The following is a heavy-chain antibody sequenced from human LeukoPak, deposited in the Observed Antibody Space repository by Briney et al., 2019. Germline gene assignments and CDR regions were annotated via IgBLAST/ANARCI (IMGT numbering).Heavy chain of an antibody. Sequence: PVGSLRLSCAASGFTFSTYWMTWVRQAPGKGLEWVATIKLDGSDKYYVDSVKGRFTISRDNAKNSLYLQMNSLRAEDTAVYYYARDQIARYPATFDFWGQGTLVTVSS. J-gene: IGHJ4*02. CDR1: GFTFSTYW. V-gene: IGHV3-7*01. D-gene: IGHD6-25*01. CDR2: IKLDGSDK. CDR3: ARDQIARYPATFDF.